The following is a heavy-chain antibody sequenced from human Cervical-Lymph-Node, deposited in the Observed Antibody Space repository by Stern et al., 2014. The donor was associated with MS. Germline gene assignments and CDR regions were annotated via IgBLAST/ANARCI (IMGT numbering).Heavy chain of an antibody. J-gene: IGHJ4*02. CDR1: GYIFTAYH. Sequence: VQLVESGAEVRKPGASVKVSCKASGYIFTAYHMHWVRQAPGKGLQWMCRINPNDGGAHFGHDVENRVTLTSDTSTNTAYMELDRLTSDDTALYFCARVPTGQQGWYADFWGQGTLVTVS. CDR3: ARVPTGQQGWYADF. V-gene: IGHV1-2*06. CDR2: INPNDGGA. D-gene: IGHD6-19*01.